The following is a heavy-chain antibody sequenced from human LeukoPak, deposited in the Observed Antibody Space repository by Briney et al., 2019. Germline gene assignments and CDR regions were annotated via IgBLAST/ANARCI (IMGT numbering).Heavy chain of an antibody. Sequence: PGGSLRLSCAASGFTFSNAWMSWARRAPGKGLEWVGRVKARTNGGTADYTPPVKGRFTISRDDSKNTLYLQMNSLKSDDTAVYYCATEGFTYGYHGIDSWGQGTIVTVSS. V-gene: IGHV3-15*01. CDR1: GFTFSNAW. D-gene: IGHD5-18*01. CDR3: ATEGFTYGYHGIDS. CDR2: VKARTNGGTA. J-gene: IGHJ3*02.